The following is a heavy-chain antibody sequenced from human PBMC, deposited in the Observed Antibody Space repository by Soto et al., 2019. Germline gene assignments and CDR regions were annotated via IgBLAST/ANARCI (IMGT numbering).Heavy chain of an antibody. J-gene: IGHJ5*02. CDR2: MNDFGRT. CDR1: GASSSSYY. D-gene: IGHD2-15*01. CDR3: ARSFCRGAVRCNWFDP. Sequence: QVQLQESGPGLVKSSETLSLTCTVSGASSSSYYWSWIRQPPGKGLEWIGYMNDFGRTIYNPSLKSRVTISLDTSENQFSLKVTSVIAADTAVYYCARSFCRGAVRCNWFDPWGQGTLVTVSS. V-gene: IGHV4-59*01.